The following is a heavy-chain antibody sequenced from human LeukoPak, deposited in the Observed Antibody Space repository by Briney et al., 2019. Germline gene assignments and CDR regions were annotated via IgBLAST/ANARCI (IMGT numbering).Heavy chain of an antibody. V-gene: IGHV4-4*07. CDR3: ARVIRTYYYDSSSYYNWFDP. J-gene: IGHJ5*02. CDR1: GGSISSYY. CDR2: IYTSGST. Sequence: SETLSLTCTVSGGSISSYYWSWIRQPAGKGLEWIGRIYTSGSTNYNPSLKSRVTISVDTSKNQFSLKLSSVTAADTAVYYCARVIRTYYYDSSSYYNWFDPWGQGTLVTVSS. D-gene: IGHD3-22*01.